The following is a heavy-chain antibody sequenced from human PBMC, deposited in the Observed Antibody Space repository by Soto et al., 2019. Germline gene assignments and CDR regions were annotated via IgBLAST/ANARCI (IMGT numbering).Heavy chain of an antibody. CDR1: GYTFTSYA. V-gene: IGHV1-3*01. CDR2: INAGNGNT. D-gene: IGHD2-21*02. J-gene: IGHJ5*02. CDR3: ARDIYCGGDCYSPFLDP. Sequence: AASVKVSCKASGYTFTSYAMHWVRQAPGQRLEWMGWINAGNGNTKYSQKFQGRVTITRDTSASTAYMELSSLRSEDTAVYYCARDIYCGGDCYSPFLDPWGQGTLVTVSS.